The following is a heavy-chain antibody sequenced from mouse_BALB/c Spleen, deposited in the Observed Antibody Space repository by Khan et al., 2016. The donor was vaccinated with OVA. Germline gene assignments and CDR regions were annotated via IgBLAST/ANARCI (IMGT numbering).Heavy chain of an antibody. CDR1: GYTFTDYG. CDR2: INTYTGEP. CDR3: ARVGYSGTMDY. Sequence: QIQLVQSGPELKKPGETVKISCKASGYTFTDYGMNWAKQAPGKGLKWMGWINTYTGEPTYAGDFKGRFAFSLETSASTAYLQINNLKNEDTATYFSARVGYSGTMDYWGQGTSVTVSS. J-gene: IGHJ4*01. V-gene: IGHV9-3-1*01. D-gene: IGHD2-14*01.